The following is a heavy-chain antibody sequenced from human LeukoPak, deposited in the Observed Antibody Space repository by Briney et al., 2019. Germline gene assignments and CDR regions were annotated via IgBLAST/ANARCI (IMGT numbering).Heavy chain of an antibody. CDR3: ARESSVQTLPGVFVY. Sequence: GGSLRLSCAASGFTFSSYAMHWVRQAPGKGLEWVAVISYDGSNKYYADSVKGRFTISRDNSKNTLYLQMNSLRAEDTAVYYCARESSVQTLPGVFVYWVEGTMVTVSS. J-gene: IGHJ4*02. V-gene: IGHV3-30-3*01. CDR2: ISYDGSNK. CDR1: GFTFSSYA. D-gene: IGHD2-21*02.